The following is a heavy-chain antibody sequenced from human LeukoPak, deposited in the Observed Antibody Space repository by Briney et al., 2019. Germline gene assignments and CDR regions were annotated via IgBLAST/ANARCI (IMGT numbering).Heavy chain of an antibody. CDR2: IYPGDSDT. CDR1: GYSFTTYW. Sequence: GESLKISCRGSGYSFTTYWIGWVRQMPGNGLEWVGIIYPGDSDTRYSPSFQGQVTMSADKSINTTYLQWSSLKASDTAMYYCARRQGCSSTSCPPDSWGQGTLVTVSS. J-gene: IGHJ4*02. V-gene: IGHV5-51*03. D-gene: IGHD2-2*01. CDR3: ARRQGCSSTSCPPDS.